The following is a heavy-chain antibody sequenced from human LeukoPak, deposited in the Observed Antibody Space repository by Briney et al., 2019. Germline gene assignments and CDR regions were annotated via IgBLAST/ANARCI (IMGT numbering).Heavy chain of an antibody. J-gene: IGHJ4*02. CDR1: GFTFSSYA. CDR3: AKDTGGYSSGWYGIDY. CDR2: ISYDGSNK. V-gene: IGHV3-30-3*01. D-gene: IGHD6-19*01. Sequence: GRSLRLSCAASGFTFSSYAMHWVRQAPGKGLEWVAVISYDGSNKYYADSVKGRFTISRDNAKNSLYLQMNSLRAEDTALYYCAKDTGGYSSGWYGIDYWGQGTLVTVSS.